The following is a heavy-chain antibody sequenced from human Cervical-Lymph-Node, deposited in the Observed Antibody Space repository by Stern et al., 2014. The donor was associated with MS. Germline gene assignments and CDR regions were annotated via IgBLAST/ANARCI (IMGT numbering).Heavy chain of an antibody. CDR3: ANSSYSSSSYNWFDP. Sequence: VQLEESGGGVVQPGRSLRLSCAASGFTFSRYGMHWVRQAPGKGLEWGAVISYDGTNKYYADSVKGRFTISRDNSKNTLYLQMNSLRNEDTAVYYCANSSYSSSSYNWFDPWGQGTQVTVSS. J-gene: IGHJ5*02. D-gene: IGHD6-6*01. CDR1: GFTFSRYG. V-gene: IGHV3-30*18. CDR2: ISYDGTNK.